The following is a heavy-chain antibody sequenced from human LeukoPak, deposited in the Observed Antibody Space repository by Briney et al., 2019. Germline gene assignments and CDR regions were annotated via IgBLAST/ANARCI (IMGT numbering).Heavy chain of an antibody. CDR1: GGSISSGRYY. D-gene: IGHD4-17*01. J-gene: IGHJ3*02. Sequence: SETLSLTCTVSGGSISSGRYYWRWIRQPAGKGLEWIGRIYTSGSTNYNPSLKSRVTISVDTSKDQFSLKLSSVTAADTAVYYCARVPDYGDYVGDAFDIWGQGTMVTVSS. CDR3: ARVPDYGDYVGDAFDI. CDR2: IYTSGST. V-gene: IGHV4-61*02.